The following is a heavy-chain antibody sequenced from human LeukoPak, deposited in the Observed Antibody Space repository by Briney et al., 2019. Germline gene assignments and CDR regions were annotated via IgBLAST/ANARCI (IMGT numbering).Heavy chain of an antibody. CDR3: ARALYYGSGSYFYYYYYMDV. Sequence: SQTLSLTCAISGDSVSSNSAAWNWIRQSPSRGLEWLGRTYYRSKWHYDYPVSLKSRITINPDTSKNQFSLQLNSVTPEDTAVYYCARALYYGSGSYFYYYYYMDVWGKGTTVTISS. CDR2: TYYRSKWHY. D-gene: IGHD3-10*01. CDR1: GDSVSSNSAA. V-gene: IGHV6-1*01. J-gene: IGHJ6*03.